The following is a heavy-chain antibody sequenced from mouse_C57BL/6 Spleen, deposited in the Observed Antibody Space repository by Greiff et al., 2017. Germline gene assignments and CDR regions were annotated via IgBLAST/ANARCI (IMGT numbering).Heavy chain of an antibody. CDR2: IYPGSGST. Sequence: VQLQQSGPELVKPGASVKISCKASGYAFSSSWMNWVKQRPGKGLEWIGRIYPGSGSTNYNEKFKSKATLTVDTSSSTAYMQLSSLTSEDSAVYYCARGGYGDYWGQGTTLTVSS. V-gene: IGHV1-82*01. CDR3: ARGGYGDY. D-gene: IGHD1-1*02. CDR1: GYAFSSSW. J-gene: IGHJ2*01.